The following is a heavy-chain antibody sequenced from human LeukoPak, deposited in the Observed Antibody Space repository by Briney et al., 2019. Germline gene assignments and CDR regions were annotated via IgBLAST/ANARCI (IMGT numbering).Heavy chain of an antibody. Sequence: GGSLRLSCAASGFTFNRHWMTWVRQAPGKGLEWVANIKQDGSEKHYVGSLKGRFNISRDNTKNSLYLQMNSLRVEDTAIYYCARTGDETSGSYYRWSDYWGQGILVTVSS. D-gene: IGHD3-10*01. CDR3: ARTGDETSGSYYRWSDY. CDR2: IKQDGSEK. V-gene: IGHV3-7*01. J-gene: IGHJ4*02. CDR1: GFTFNRHW.